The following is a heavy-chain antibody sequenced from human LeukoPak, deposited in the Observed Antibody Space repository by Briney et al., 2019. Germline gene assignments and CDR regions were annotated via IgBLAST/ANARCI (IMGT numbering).Heavy chain of an antibody. D-gene: IGHD3-10*01. V-gene: IGHV1-69*04. CDR3: ARARHDLWFGELYYFDY. CDR2: IIPILGIP. Sequence: ASVNVSCKASGGTFSSYAISWVRPAPGQGLEWMGRIIPILGIPNYAQKYQGRVTITADKSTSTAYMELSSLRSEDTAVYYCARARHDLWFGELYYFDYGVQGTLATVS. J-gene: IGHJ4*02. CDR1: GGTFSSYA.